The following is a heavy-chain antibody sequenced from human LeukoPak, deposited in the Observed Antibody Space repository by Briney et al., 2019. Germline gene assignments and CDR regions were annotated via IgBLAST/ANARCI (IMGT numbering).Heavy chain of an antibody. J-gene: IGHJ5*02. Sequence: SQTLSLTCATSGDSVSSNTAAWNWIRQSPSRGLEWLGRTYYRSKLFNHYALSVKSRIIINPDTSKNQFSLHLNSVTPEDTAVYYCAKGAGDTNWFDPWGQGTLVTVSS. V-gene: IGHV6-1*01. D-gene: IGHD2-21*01. CDR3: AKGAGDTNWFDP. CDR1: GDSVSSNTAA. CDR2: TYYRSKLFN.